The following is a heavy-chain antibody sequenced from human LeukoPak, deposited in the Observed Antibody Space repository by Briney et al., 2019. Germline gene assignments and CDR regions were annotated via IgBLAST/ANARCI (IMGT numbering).Heavy chain of an antibody. CDR3: VRGASSIAALNPFWYFDL. V-gene: IGHV1-46*01. CDR2: INPSGGCT. D-gene: IGHD6-6*01. CDR1: GYTFTSYY. J-gene: IGHJ2*01. Sequence: ASVKDSCKASGYTFTSYYMHWVGPGPGQGLEGMGIINPSGGCTSYAQKFQGRVTMTRDRSTNTVYMELSSLRSEDTAVFYCVRGASSIAALNPFWYFDLWGRGTLVTVSS.